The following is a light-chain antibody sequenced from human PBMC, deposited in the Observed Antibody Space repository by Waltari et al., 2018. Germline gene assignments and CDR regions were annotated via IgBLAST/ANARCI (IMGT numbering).Light chain of an antibody. V-gene: IGLV8-61*01. J-gene: IGLJ3*02. CDR1: SGSVSTSHY. Sequence: QTVVTQEPSFSVSPGGTVTLTCGLSSGSVSTSHYPSWSQQTPGQAPRTLIYSTFPRSSGVPDRFSGSIVGNKAALTITGAQADDESEFYCALYLGSGIWVFGGGTRLTVL. CDR3: ALYLGSGIWV. CDR2: STF.